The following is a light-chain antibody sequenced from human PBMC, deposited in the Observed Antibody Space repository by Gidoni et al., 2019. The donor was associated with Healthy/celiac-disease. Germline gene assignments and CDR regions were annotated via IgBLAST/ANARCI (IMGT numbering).Light chain of an antibody. J-gene: IGLJ2*01. CDR2: YDS. CDR1: NIGSKS. Sequence: SYVLTQPPSVSVAPGKTARITCGGNNIGSKSVHWYQQNPGQAPVLVIYYDSDRPSGIPERFSGSNSGNTATLPISRVEAGDEADYYCQVWDSSSDHVVFGGGTKLTVL. V-gene: IGLV3-21*04. CDR3: QVWDSSSDHVV.